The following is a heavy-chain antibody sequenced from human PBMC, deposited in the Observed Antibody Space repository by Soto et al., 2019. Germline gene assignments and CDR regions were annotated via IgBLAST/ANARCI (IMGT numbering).Heavy chain of an antibody. CDR2: ISSSGNFI. D-gene: IGHD3-16*02. V-gene: IGHV3-48*02. CDR1: GFTFSDYK. CDR3: ARQLVVSWYFYYSMDV. J-gene: IGHJ6*02. Sequence: GGSLRLSCAASGFTFSDYKMNWVRQAPGKGLEWISHISSSGNFIYYADSVKGRFTISRDNAKNSLYLQMNSLRDDDTAVYYCARQLVVSWYFYYSMDVWGQGTTVTVSS.